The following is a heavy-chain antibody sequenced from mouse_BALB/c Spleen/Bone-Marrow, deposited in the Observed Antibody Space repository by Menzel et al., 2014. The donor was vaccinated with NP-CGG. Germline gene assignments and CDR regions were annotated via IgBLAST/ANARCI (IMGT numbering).Heavy chain of an antibody. Sequence: EVQLQQSGGGLVQPGGSIKLSCVASGFTFXNYWMNWVRQSPEKGLEWVAEIRLKSNNYATHYAESVKGRFTISRDDSKSSVYLQMNNLRAEDTGIYYCTRDDGYLDYWGQGTTLTVSS. J-gene: IGHJ2*01. CDR1: GFTFXNYW. D-gene: IGHD2-3*01. V-gene: IGHV6-6*02. CDR3: TRDDGYLDY. CDR2: IRLKSNNYAT.